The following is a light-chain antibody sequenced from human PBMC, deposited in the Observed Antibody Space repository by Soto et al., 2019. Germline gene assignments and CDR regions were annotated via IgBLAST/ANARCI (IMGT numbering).Light chain of an antibody. J-gene: IGLJ3*02. CDR2: GNS. V-gene: IGLV1-40*01. Sequence: QAVVTQPPSVSGAPGQRVTISCTGSSSNIGAGYDVHWYQQLPGTAPKLLIYGNSNRPSGVPDRFSASKSGTSASLAITGLQAEDEADYYCQSYDNSLSGWVFGGGTKLTVL. CDR1: SSNIGAGYD. CDR3: QSYDNSLSGWV.